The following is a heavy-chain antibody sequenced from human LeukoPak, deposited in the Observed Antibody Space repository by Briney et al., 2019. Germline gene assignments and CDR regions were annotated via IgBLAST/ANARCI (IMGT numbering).Heavy chain of an antibody. CDR2: IIPIFGTA. CDR1: GGTFSSYA. CDR3: ATRPSMVPRGWDYDYYYGMDV. V-gene: IGHV1-69*13. Sequence: ASVKVSCKASGGTFSSYAISWVRQAPGQGLEWMGGIIPIFGTANYAQKFQGRVTITADESTSTAYMELSSLRSEDTAVYYCATRPSMVPRGWDYDYYYGMDVWGQGTTVTVSS. D-gene: IGHD4/OR15-4a*01. J-gene: IGHJ6*02.